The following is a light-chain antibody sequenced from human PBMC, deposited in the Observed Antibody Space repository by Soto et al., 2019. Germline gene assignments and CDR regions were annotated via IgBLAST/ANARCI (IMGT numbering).Light chain of an antibody. CDR2: AAS. CDR1: QIISSY. V-gene: IGKV1-39*01. J-gene: IGKJ4*01. Sequence: DIQMTQSPSSLSASVGDRVTITCRASQIISSYLNWYQQKPGKAPKLLIYAASSLQSGVPSRFSGSGSGTDFTLTINSLQPEDVATYYCQQSYSTPLTFGGGTKVEIK. CDR3: QQSYSTPLT.